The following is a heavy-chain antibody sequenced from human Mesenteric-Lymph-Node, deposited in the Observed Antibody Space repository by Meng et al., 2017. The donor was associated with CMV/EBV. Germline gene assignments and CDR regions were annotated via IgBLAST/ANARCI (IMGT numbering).Heavy chain of an antibody. D-gene: IGHD1-26*01. Sequence: SGGSVSSRSSYWSWIRQHPGKGLEWVGNIYYTGSAYYHPSLKSRVSISVDTSKNQFSLKVTSVTAADTAVYYCARFGIVGSTNHFDYWGQGTLVTVSS. V-gene: IGHV4-31*02. CDR2: IYYTGSA. CDR1: GGSVSSRSSY. CDR3: ARFGIVGSTNHFDY. J-gene: IGHJ4*02.